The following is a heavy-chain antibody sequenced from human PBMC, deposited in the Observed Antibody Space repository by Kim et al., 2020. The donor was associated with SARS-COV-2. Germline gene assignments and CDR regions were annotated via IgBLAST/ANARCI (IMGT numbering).Heavy chain of an antibody. CDR3: ARGPTKAAGSTYYFDY. D-gene: IGHD6-13*01. J-gene: IGHJ4*02. Sequence: SETLSLTCAVYGGSFSDYYWSWIRQPPGMGLQWIAEINHSGSSNYNPSLKSRVTTSIDTSKNQLSLNLTSVTAADTAVYYCARGPTKAAGSTYYFDYWGQGTLGTGSS. CDR2: INHSGSS. V-gene: IGHV4-34*01. CDR1: GGSFSDYY.